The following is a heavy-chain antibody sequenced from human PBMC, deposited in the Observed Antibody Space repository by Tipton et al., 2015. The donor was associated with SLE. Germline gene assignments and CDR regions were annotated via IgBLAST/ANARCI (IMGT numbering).Heavy chain of an antibody. CDR1: GGAISTFY. CDR2: IYSSGRT. Sequence: TLSLTCTVSGGAISTFYWSWIRQSAGKGLEWIVRIYSSGRTNYNPSLKSRVSMSVDTSKNQFSLNLSSVTAADTALYYCARTTAGFDFWGQGMLVTVSS. V-gene: IGHV4-4*07. CDR3: ARTTAGFDF. J-gene: IGHJ4*02. D-gene: IGHD1-1*01.